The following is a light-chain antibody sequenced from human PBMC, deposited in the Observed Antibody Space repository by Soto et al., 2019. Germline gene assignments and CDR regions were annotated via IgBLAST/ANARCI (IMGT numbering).Light chain of an antibody. V-gene: IGKV3-20*01. Sequence: EIVLTQSPVALSLSPGERATLSCRASQSVSSTLLTWYQQKPGQAPRLLIYGVSSRATGIPDRFSGSGSGTDFTLTISSLQPEDFATYYCQQSYSTPWTFGQGTKVDIK. CDR3: QQSYSTPWT. J-gene: IGKJ1*01. CDR2: GVS. CDR1: QSVSSTL.